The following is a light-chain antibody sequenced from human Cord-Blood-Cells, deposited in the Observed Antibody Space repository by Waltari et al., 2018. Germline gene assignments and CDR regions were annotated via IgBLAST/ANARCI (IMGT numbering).Light chain of an antibody. J-gene: IGKJ2*01. V-gene: IGKV3-15*01. CDR1: QSVSSN. CDR2: GAS. CDR3: QQYNNWPYT. Sequence: EMVMTQSPATLSVSRGERATLSCRARQSVSSNLAWYQQKPGQAPRLLIYGASTRATGIPARLSGSGSGTEFTLTISSLQPEDFAVYYCQQYNNWPYTLGQGTTLEIK.